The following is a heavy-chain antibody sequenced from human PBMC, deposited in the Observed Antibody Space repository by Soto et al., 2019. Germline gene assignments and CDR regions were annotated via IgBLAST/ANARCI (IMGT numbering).Heavy chain of an antibody. Sequence: QVQLVESGGGVVQPGRSLRLSCAASGFTVSSYAIHWVRQAPGKGLEWVAVISYDGSNKYYADSVKGRFTISRDNSKNTLYLQMNSLRAEDTAVYYCASDREGGWPVISHYFDYWGQGTLVTVSS. CDR2: ISYDGSNK. CDR1: GFTVSSYA. D-gene: IGHD6-19*01. J-gene: IGHJ4*02. CDR3: ASDREGGWPVISHYFDY. V-gene: IGHV3-30-3*01.